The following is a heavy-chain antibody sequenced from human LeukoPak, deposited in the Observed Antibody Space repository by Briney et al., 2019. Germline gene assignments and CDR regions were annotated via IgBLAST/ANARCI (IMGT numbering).Heavy chain of an antibody. CDR3: ARESRYYSITGTTGAKYYFDY. D-gene: IGHD1-7*01. CDR1: GGSISSYY. CDR2: IYYSGST. J-gene: IGHJ4*02. V-gene: IGHV4-59*01. Sequence: PSETLSLTCTVSGGSISSYYWSWIRQPPGKGLEWIGYIYYSGSTNYNPSLKSRVTISVDTSKNQFSLKLSSVTAADTAVYYCARESRYYSITGTTGAKYYFDYWGQGTLVTVSS.